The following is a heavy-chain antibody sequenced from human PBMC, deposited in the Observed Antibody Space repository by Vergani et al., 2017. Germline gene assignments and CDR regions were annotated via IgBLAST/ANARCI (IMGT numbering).Heavy chain of an antibody. D-gene: IGHD6-13*01. CDR2: ISGSGGST. Sequence: EVQLLESGGGLVQPGGSLRLSCAASGFTFSSYAMSWVRQAPGKGLEWVSAISGSGGSTYYADSVKGRFTISRDNSKNTLYLQMNSLRAEYTAVYYCAKRVGPYSSSFLDYWGQGTLVTVSS. CDR3: AKRVGPYSSSFLDY. CDR1: GFTFSSYA. J-gene: IGHJ4*02. V-gene: IGHV3-23*01.